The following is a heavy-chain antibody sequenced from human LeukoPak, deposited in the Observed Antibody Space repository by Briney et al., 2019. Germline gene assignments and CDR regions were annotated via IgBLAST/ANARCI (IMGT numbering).Heavy chain of an antibody. Sequence: ASVKVSCKASGYIFTTYFIHWVRQAPGQGLEWMGWINPNNGDTNYVQKFQGRVTMTRDTSISTAYMELTRLRSDDTAVYYCARQVAENYYFDYWGQGTLVTVSS. V-gene: IGHV1-2*02. D-gene: IGHD2-15*01. CDR3: ARQVAENYYFDY. CDR1: GYIFTTYF. CDR2: INPNNGDT. J-gene: IGHJ4*02.